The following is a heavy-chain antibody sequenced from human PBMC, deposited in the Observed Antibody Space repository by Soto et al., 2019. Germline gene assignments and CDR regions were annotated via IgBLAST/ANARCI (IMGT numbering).Heavy chain of an antibody. V-gene: IGHV1-18*01. D-gene: IGHD1-20*01. J-gene: IGHJ4*02. CDR3: ASGPRYNWNDVLDY. Sequence: ASVKVSCKASGYTFTSYGISWVRQAPGQGLEWMGWISAYNGNTNYAQKLQGRVTMTTATSTSTAYMELRSLRSDDTAVYYCASGPRYNWNDVLDYWGQGTLVTVSS. CDR2: ISAYNGNT. CDR1: GYTFTSYG.